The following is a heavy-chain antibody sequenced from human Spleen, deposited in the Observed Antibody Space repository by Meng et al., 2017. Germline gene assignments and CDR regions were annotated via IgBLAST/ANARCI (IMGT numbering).Heavy chain of an antibody. J-gene: IGHJ4*02. D-gene: IGHD6-13*01. Sequence: QVQREESGAAVKKPGASVKVSGKASGYSLLAYYMHWVRQAPGQRPEWMGWIIPKSGVTKYAQKFQGRVTLTRDTSISTAYMELSRLTSDDTAVYYCARDEDISAAGKLFGDYWGQGTLVTVSS. CDR3: ARDEDISAAGKLFGDY. CDR2: IIPKSGVT. V-gene: IGHV1-2*02. CDR1: GYSLLAYY.